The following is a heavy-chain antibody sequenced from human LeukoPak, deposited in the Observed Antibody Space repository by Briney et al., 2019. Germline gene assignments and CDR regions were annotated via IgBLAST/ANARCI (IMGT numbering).Heavy chain of an antibody. CDR3: TRDKLELRQFDY. CDR2: IKSKPDGGAI. V-gene: IGHV3-15*01. J-gene: IGHJ4*02. CDR1: GFTFSDYY. Sequence: GGSLRLSCAASGFTFSDYYMSWIRQAPGKGLEWVGRIKSKPDGGAIDYAAPVKGRFIISRDDSKDMLYLQMNSLKTEDTGVYYCTRDKLELRQFDYWGQGTLVTVSS. D-gene: IGHD1-26*01.